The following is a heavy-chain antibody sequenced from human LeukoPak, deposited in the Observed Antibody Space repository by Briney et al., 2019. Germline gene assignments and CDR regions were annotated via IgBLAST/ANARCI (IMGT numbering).Heavy chain of an antibody. Sequence: PSETLSLTCTVSGGSISSSSYYWGWIRQPPGKGLEWIGSIYYSGSTYYNPSLKSRVTISVDTSKNQFSLKLSSVTAADTAVYYCARVRYDFWSGYSPGIFQHWGQGTLVTVSS. V-gene: IGHV4-39*07. J-gene: IGHJ1*01. CDR3: ARVRYDFWSGYSPGIFQH. D-gene: IGHD3-3*01. CDR2: IYYSGST. CDR1: GGSISSSSYY.